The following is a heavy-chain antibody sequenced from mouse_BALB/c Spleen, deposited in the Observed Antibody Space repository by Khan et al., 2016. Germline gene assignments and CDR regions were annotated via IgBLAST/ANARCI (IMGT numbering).Heavy chain of an antibody. CDR3: ARLHYYGYMNY. D-gene: IGHD1-2*01. Sequence: EVKLLASGGGLVQPGGSLKLSCAASGFDFSRYWMSWVRQAPGKGLEWIGEINPDSSTINYTPSLKDKFIISRDNAKTTLYLQMSKVRSEDTALYYCARLHYYGYMNYWGQGTTLTVSS. V-gene: IGHV4-1*02. CDR2: INPDSSTI. J-gene: IGHJ2*01. CDR1: GFDFSRYW.